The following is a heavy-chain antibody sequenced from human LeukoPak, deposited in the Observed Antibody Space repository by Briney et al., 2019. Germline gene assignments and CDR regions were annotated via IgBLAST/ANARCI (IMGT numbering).Heavy chain of an antibody. V-gene: IGHV3-49*02. Sequence: FTISRDDSKSIAYLQMSSLKTEDTAVYYCTRDGGSYLLVGFDYWGQGTLVTVSS. D-gene: IGHD1-26*01. CDR3: TRDGGSYLLVGFDY. J-gene: IGHJ4*02.